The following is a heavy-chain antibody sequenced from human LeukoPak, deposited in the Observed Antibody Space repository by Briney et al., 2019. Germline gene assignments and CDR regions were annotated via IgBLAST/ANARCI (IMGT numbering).Heavy chain of an antibody. CDR3: ASAFGGHDDF. J-gene: IGHJ4*02. CDR1: GVTLSRYW. D-gene: IGHD4-23*01. V-gene: IGHV3-74*01. Sequence: PGGSLRLSCAASGVTLSRYWMLWARQAPGKGLVWVSRMNTDGSRTDYADSVKGRFTISRDNAKNTLYLQMNSLGVEDTAVYSCASAFGGHDDFWGQGILVTVSS. CDR2: MNTDGSRT.